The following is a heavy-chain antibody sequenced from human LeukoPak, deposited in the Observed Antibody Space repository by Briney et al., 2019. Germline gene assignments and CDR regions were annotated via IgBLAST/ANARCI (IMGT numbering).Heavy chain of an antibody. CDR1: GGSISSYY. CDR3: ARGARGYCSSTSCYNWFGP. Sequence: SETLSLTCTVSGGSISSYYWSWIRQPPGKGLEWIGYIYYSGSTNYNPSLKSRVTISVDTSKNQFSLKLSSVTAADTAVYYCARGARGYCSSTSCYNWFGPWGQGTLVTVSS. J-gene: IGHJ5*02. CDR2: IYYSGST. D-gene: IGHD2-2*01. V-gene: IGHV4-59*12.